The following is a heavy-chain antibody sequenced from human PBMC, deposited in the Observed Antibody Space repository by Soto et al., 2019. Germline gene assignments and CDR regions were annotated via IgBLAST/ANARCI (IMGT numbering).Heavy chain of an antibody. D-gene: IGHD5-12*01. J-gene: IGHJ4*02. CDR1: GGSINSGDYY. CDR3: ARAGSGYDYPTDQYSFDY. Sequence: QVQLQESGPGLVKPSQTLSLTCTVSGGSINSGDYYWSWIRQPPGKGLEWIGSIYYSGHTYKNPSLESRVTISVDTSKIQFSLRLNSVTAADTAMYYCARAGSGYDYPTDQYSFDYWGQGTLVTVSS. V-gene: IGHV4-30-4*01. CDR2: IYYSGHT.